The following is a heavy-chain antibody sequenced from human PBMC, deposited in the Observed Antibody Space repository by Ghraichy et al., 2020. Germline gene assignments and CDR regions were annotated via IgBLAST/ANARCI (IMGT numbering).Heavy chain of an antibody. V-gene: IGHV3-74*01. CDR2: ISSDGFST. CDR1: GFTFSSYW. CDR3: ARELGRSEFDP. Sequence: GGSLRLSCAASGFTFSSYWMHWVRQAPGKGLVWVSRISSDGFSTTYADSVKGRFTSSRDNAKNTLSLQMNSLRAEDTAVYYCARELGRSEFDPWGQGTLVTVSS. J-gene: IGHJ5*02. D-gene: IGHD7-27*01.